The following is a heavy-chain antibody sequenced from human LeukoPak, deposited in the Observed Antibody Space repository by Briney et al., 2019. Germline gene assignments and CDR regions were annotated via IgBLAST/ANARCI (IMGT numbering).Heavy chain of an antibody. Sequence: QAGGSLRLSCVASGFTFSSYAMRWVRQAPGKGLEWVSAISGSGGSTYYADSVKGRFTISRDNSKNTLYLQMNSLRAEDTAVYYCAKPGSSSLVDTAMVTFLMGWGQGTLVTVSS. CDR1: GFTFSSYA. J-gene: IGHJ4*02. CDR3: AKPGSSSLVDTAMVTFLMG. CDR2: ISGSGGST. V-gene: IGHV3-23*01. D-gene: IGHD5-18*01.